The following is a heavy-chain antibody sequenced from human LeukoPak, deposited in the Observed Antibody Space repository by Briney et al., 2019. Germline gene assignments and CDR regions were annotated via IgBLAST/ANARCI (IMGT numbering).Heavy chain of an antibody. Sequence: SVKVSCKASGGTFSSYAISWVRQAPAQGLEWMGGIIPIFGTANYAQKFQGRVTITADESTSTAYMELSSLRSEDTAVYYCARVDLPAAAVFSTRYWYFDLWGRGTLVTVSS. V-gene: IGHV1-69*01. CDR1: GGTFSSYA. CDR3: ARVDLPAAAVFSTRYWYFDL. J-gene: IGHJ2*01. D-gene: IGHD6-13*01. CDR2: IIPIFGTA.